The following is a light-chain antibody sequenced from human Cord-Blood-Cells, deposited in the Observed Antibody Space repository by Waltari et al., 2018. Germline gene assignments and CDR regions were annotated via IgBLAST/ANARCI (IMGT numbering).Light chain of an antibody. CDR1: QSVSSN. Sequence: EIVMTQSPATLSVSPGERATLSCRASQSVSSNLAWYQQTPGQAPRPLIYGASTRATGIPARFSGSGSGTEFTLTISSLQSEEFAVYYCQQYNNWPPLTFGQGTKVEIK. J-gene: IGKJ1*01. CDR2: GAS. CDR3: QQYNNWPPLT. V-gene: IGKV3-15*01.